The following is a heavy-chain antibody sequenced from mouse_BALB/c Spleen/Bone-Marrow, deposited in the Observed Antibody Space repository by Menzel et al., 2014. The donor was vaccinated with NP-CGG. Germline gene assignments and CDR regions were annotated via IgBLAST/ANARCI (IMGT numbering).Heavy chain of an antibody. Sequence: DVKLQESGAELVKPGASVKLSCTGSGFNIKDTFMHWVKQGPEQGLEWIGRIDPANGNTKYDPKFQGKATITADTSSNTAYLHLTSLTSEDTAVYYCTRGEDYWGQGTTLAVSS. V-gene: IGHV14-3*02. CDR1: GFNIKDTF. J-gene: IGHJ2*01. CDR3: TRGEDY. CDR2: IDPANGNT.